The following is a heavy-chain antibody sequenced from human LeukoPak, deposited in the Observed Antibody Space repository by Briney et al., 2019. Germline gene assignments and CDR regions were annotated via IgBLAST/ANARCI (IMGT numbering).Heavy chain of an antibody. CDR3: ARLSGGSYYYYYYYMDV. Sequence: SETLSLTCAVYGGSFSGYYWSWIRQPPGKGLEWIGEINHSGSTNYNPSLKSRVTISVDTSKNQSSLKLSSVTAADTAVYDCARLSGGSYYYYYYYMDVWGKGTTVTVSS. CDR2: INHSGST. CDR1: GGSFSGYY. D-gene: IGHD1-26*01. V-gene: IGHV4-34*01. J-gene: IGHJ6*03.